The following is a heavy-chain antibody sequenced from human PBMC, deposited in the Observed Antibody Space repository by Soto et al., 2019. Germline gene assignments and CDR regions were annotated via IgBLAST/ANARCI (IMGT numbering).Heavy chain of an antibody. J-gene: IGHJ4*02. V-gene: IGHV3-30*18. CDR2: ISYDGSNK. CDR3: AKGQRFLEWSVGYYFDY. Sequence: GGSLRLSCAASGFTFSSYGMHWVRQAPGKGLEWVAVISYDGSNKYYADSVKGRFTISRDNSKNTLYLQMNSLRAEDTAVYYCAKGQRFLEWSVGYYFDYWGQGTLVTVSS. D-gene: IGHD3-3*01. CDR1: GFTFSSYG.